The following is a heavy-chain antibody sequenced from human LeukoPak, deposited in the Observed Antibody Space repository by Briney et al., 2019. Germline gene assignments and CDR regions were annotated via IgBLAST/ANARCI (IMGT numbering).Heavy chain of an antibody. CDR1: GGSISSYY. V-gene: IGHV4-59*01. Sequence: SETLSLTCTVSGGSISSYYWSWIRQPPGKGLQWIGHIYYSASTNYNPSLKSRATISLDTSKNQFSLKLGSVTAADTAVYYCARDGGYPLGAFDIWGQGTMVTVSS. CDR3: ARDGGYPLGAFDI. CDR2: IYYSAST. J-gene: IGHJ3*02. D-gene: IGHD6-13*01.